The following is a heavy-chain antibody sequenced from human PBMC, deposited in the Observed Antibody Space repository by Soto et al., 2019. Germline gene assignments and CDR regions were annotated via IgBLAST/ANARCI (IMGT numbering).Heavy chain of an antibody. D-gene: IGHD1-1*01. CDR2: IYWNDDK. CDR3: AHRYNYLRSATMDV. V-gene: IGHV2-5*01. CDR1: GFSRSTSGVG. Sequence: GSGPTLVNPTQTLTLTCTFSGFSRSTSGVGVGWIRQPPGKALELLALIYWNDDKRYSPSLKSRLNITKDTSKNQVVLTKTNMDPVDTATYYCAHRYNYLRSATMDVWGQGTTVTVSS. J-gene: IGHJ6*02.